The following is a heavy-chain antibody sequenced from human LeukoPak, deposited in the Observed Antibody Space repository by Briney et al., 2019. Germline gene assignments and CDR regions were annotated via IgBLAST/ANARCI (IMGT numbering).Heavy chain of an antibody. CDR1: GFTFSNAW. D-gene: IGHD3-22*01. V-gene: IGHV3-15*01. J-gene: IGHJ3*02. CDR3: TTSITMIVMALGAFDI. Sequence: GGSIRLSCAASGFTFSNAWMSWVRQAPGKGLEWVDRIKSKTDGGTTDYAAPVKGRFTISRDDSKNTLYLQMNSLKTEDTAVYYCTTSITMIVMALGAFDIWGQGTMVTVSS. CDR2: IKSKTDGGTT.